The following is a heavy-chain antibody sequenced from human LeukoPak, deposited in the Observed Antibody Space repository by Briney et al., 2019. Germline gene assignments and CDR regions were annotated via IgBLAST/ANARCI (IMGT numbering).Heavy chain of an antibody. CDR1: GYSISSGYY. CDR3: ARDYYDSSGYSPFDY. Sequence: SETLSLTCTVSGYSISSGYYWGWIRQPPGKGLEWIGSIYHSGSTHYNPSLKSRVTISVDTSKNQFSLKLSSVTAADTAVYYCARDYYDSSGYSPFDYWGQGTLVTVSS. V-gene: IGHV4-38-2*02. D-gene: IGHD3-22*01. J-gene: IGHJ4*02. CDR2: IYHSGST.